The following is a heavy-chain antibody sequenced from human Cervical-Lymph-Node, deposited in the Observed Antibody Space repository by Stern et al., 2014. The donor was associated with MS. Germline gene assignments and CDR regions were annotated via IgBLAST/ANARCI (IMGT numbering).Heavy chain of an antibody. D-gene: IGHD2-21*01. J-gene: IGHJ6*02. CDR2: SRDKRSGYTA. V-gene: IGHV3-72*01. Sequence: EVQLVESGGGLVPPGGSLRLSCAASGFSFSDYYIDWVRQAPGKGLEWVGRSRDKRSGYTAEYATSLKGRFTFSRDDSENLLYLQMNSLRTEDTAVYYCTRAGVMGGRDSEKYYLYGMDVWGQGTTVTVS. CDR1: GFSFSDYY. CDR3: TRAGVMGGRDSEKYYLYGMDV.